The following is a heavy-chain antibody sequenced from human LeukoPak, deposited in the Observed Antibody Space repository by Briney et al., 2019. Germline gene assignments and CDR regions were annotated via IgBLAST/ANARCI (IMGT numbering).Heavy chain of an antibody. CDR2: IIPIFGTA. V-gene: IGHV1-69*13. CDR1: GGTFSSYA. CDR3: ARDLGSNGNWFDP. J-gene: IGHJ5*02. Sequence: SVKVSCKASGGTFSSYAISWVRQAPGQGLEWMGGIIPIFGTANYAQKFQGRVTITADESTSTAYMELSSLRSEDTAVYYCARDLGSNGNWFDPWGQGTLVTVSS. D-gene: IGHD2-8*01.